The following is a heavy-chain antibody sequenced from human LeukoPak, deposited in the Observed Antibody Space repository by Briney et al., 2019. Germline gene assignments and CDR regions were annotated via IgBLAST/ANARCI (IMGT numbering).Heavy chain of an antibody. J-gene: IGHJ4*02. Sequence: PGGSLRLSCAASGFTFSSRWMHWVRQAPGKGLVWVSRINSDGSRTNYADSVKGRFTISRDNAKNTLYLQMNSLRADDTAVYYCVRDQTPRQWLRGFDYWGQGTLVTVSS. CDR2: INSDGSRT. CDR3: VRDQTPRQWLRGFDY. V-gene: IGHV3-74*01. D-gene: IGHD6-19*01. CDR1: GFTFSSRW.